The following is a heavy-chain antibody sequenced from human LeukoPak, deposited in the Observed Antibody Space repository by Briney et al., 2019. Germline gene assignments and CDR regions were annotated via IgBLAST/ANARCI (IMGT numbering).Heavy chain of an antibody. V-gene: IGHV1-8*01. CDR2: MNPNSGNT. CDR3: ATATIAGGGAFDI. J-gene: IGHJ3*02. CDR1: GYTFTSYD. D-gene: IGHD2-21*01. Sequence: ASVKVSCKASGYTFTSYDINWVRQATGQGLEWMGWMNPNSGNTGYAQKFQGRVTMTRNTSISTAYMELSSLRSEDTAVYYCATATIAGGGAFDIWGQGTMVTVSS.